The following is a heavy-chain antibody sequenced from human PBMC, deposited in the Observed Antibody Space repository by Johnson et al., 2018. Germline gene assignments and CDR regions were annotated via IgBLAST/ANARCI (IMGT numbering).Heavy chain of an antibody. CDR3: ARDAYFDTSGYYYVDYYYDMDV. D-gene: IGHD3-22*01. CDR2: ISYDGSNE. V-gene: IGHV3-30*03. CDR1: GFTFSSYG. J-gene: IGHJ6*02. Sequence: QVQLVQSGGGVVQPGRSLRLSCAASGFTFSSYGMHWVRQAPGKGLEWVAVISYDGSNEYYADSVKGRFTISRDNSKNTLYLQMNSLRAEDTAVYYCARDAYFDTSGYYYVDYYYDMDVWGQGTTVTVSS.